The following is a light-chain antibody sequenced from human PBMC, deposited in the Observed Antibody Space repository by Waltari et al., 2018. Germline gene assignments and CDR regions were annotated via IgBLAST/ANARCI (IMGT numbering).Light chain of an antibody. CDR1: QSLVKTDGNTY. Sequence: DVVMTQSPLSLPVTPGQPASTPCRSSQSLVKTDGNTYLIWFHQRPGQSPRRLIDNVSNRDSGVPARFSGSGSGTDFTLRITRVEAEDVGVYYCLQGTHWPPTFGQGTKVEIK. CDR3: LQGTHWPPT. J-gene: IGKJ1*01. CDR2: NVS. V-gene: IGKV2-30*01.